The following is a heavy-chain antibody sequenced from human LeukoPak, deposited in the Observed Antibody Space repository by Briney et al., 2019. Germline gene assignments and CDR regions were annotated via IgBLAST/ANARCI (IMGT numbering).Heavy chain of an antibody. CDR2: INPSGGST. Sequence: ASVKVSCTASGYTFTGYYMHWVRQAPGQGLEWMGIINPSGGSTSYAQKFQGRVTMTRDTSTSTVYMELSSLRSEDTAVYYCARTITMIVGAFDIWGQGTMVTVSS. CDR1: GYTFTGYY. J-gene: IGHJ3*02. CDR3: ARTITMIVGAFDI. V-gene: IGHV1-46*01. D-gene: IGHD3-22*01.